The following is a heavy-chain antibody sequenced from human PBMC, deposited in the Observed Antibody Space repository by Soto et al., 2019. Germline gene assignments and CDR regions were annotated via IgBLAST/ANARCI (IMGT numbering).Heavy chain of an antibody. Sequence: QVHLVQSGAEVKKPGASVRVSCKASGYSFTGNSMHWVRQAPGQGLEWMGWINPNNGGTNYAQRFRGWVTMTRDTSVSAAYMDLNSLKSDATAVYYGVMQRSGVVYWGQGPLVPVSS. CDR1: GYSFTGNS. D-gene: IGHD2-15*01. CDR2: INPNNGGT. V-gene: IGHV1-2*04. CDR3: VMQRSGVVY. J-gene: IGHJ4*02.